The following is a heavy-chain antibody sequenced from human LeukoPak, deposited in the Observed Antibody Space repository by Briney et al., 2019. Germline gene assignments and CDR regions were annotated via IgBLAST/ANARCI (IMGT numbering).Heavy chain of an antibody. J-gene: IGHJ4*02. V-gene: IGHV5-51*01. CDR2: IYFGDSDT. CDR1: GYSFTSYW. D-gene: IGHD3-10*01. CDR3: GRHSYGLDY. Sequence: PGESLRISCKGSGYSFTSYWIVWVRQMPGRGLEWLGIIYFGDSDTRYSPSFQGRLTISVDKSISTAYLQLSSLKASDTAIYFCGRHSYGLDYWGQGTLVTVSS.